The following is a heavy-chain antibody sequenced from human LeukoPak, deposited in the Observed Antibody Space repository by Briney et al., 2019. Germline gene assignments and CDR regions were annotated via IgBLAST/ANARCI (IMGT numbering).Heavy chain of an antibody. D-gene: IGHD5-12*01. CDR1: GFTFGDYA. CDR3: ARGAASTGYDPYFDY. CDR2: INWNGGST. V-gene: IGHV3-20*04. J-gene: IGHJ4*02. Sequence: PGGSLRLSCAASGFTFGDYAMSWVRQAPGKGLEWVSGINWNGGSTGYADSVKGRFTISRDNAKNSLYLQMNSLRAEDTAVYYCARGAASTGYDPYFDYWGQGTLVTVSS.